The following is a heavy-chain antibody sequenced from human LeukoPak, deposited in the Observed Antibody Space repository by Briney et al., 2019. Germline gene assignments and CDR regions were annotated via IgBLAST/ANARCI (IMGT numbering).Heavy chain of an antibody. J-gene: IGHJ4*02. CDR2: INPNSGGT. Sequence: ASVKVSCKASGYTVTGYYMHWVRQAPGQGLEWMGWINPNSGGTNYAQKFQGRVTMTRDTSISTAYMELSRLRSDDTAVYYCARDRVIAVAGTLLSYWGQGTLVTVSS. D-gene: IGHD6-19*01. CDR1: GYTVTGYY. CDR3: ARDRVIAVAGTLLSY. V-gene: IGHV1-2*02.